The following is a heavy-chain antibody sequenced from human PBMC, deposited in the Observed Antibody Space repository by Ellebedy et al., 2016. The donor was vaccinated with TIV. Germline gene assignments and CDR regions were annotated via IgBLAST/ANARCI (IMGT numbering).Heavy chain of an antibody. D-gene: IGHD1-1*01. CDR3: ARHHTVERGAIDY. Sequence: MPSETLSLTCTVSGGSISSPSYYWGWLRQPPGKGLEWMRRIYYSGSTYDYPSLKSRVPMSIHTSKNQFSLTLSSVTAADTAVSYCARHHTVERGAIDYWGQGTLVTVSS. J-gene: IGHJ4*02. V-gene: IGHV4-39*01. CDR2: IYYSGST. CDR1: GGSISSPSYY.